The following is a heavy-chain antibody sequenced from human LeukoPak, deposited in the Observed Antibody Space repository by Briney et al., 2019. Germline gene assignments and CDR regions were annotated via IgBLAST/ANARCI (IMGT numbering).Heavy chain of an antibody. CDR3: ARGEVGAIYYFDY. J-gene: IGHJ4*02. Sequence: SETLSLTCAVYGGTFSGYYWSWIRQPPGKGLEWIGEINHSGSTNYNPSLKSRVTISVDTSKNQFSLKLSSVTAAYTAVYYCARGEVGAIYYFDYWGQGTLVTVSS. V-gene: IGHV4-34*01. CDR1: GGTFSGYY. CDR2: INHSGST. D-gene: IGHD1-26*01.